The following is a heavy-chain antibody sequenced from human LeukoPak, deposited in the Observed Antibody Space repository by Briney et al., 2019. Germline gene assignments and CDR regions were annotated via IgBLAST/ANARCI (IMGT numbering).Heavy chain of an antibody. Sequence: GGSLRLSCAASGFTFSGYWMNWVRQAPGKGLERVANKKQDGSEKYYVDSVKGRLTISRDNAKNSLYLQMNSLRAEDTAVYYCARGLSYSSSFSYWGQGTLVTVSS. CDR2: KKQDGSEK. D-gene: IGHD6-13*01. J-gene: IGHJ4*02. CDR1: GFTFSGYW. V-gene: IGHV3-7*01. CDR3: ARGLSYSSSFSY.